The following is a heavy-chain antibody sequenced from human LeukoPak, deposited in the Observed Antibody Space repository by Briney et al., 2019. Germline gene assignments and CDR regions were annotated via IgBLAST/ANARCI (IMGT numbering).Heavy chain of an antibody. Sequence: GASVKVSCTVSGYTLTELSMHWVRQAPGKGLEWMGGFDPEDGETIYAQKFQGRVTMTEDTSTDTAYMELSSLRSEDTAVYYCATTPIDPKAFDIWGQGTMVTVSS. CDR3: ATTPIDPKAFDI. CDR1: GYTLTELS. CDR2: FDPEDGET. D-gene: IGHD3-9*01. J-gene: IGHJ3*02. V-gene: IGHV1-24*01.